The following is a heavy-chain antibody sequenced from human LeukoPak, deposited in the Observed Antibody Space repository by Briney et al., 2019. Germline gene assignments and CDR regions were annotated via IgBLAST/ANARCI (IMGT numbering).Heavy chain of an antibody. CDR2: ISSSSSYI. D-gene: IGHD1-26*01. V-gene: IGHV3-21*01. Sequence: PGGSLTLSCAASGFTFSSYSMNWVRQAPGKGLEWVSSISSSSSYIYYADSVKGRFTISRDNAKKSLYLQMNSLRVEDTAVYYCARAYSERYGLGYYYMDVWGKGTTVTVSS. CDR3: ARAYSERYGLGYYYMDV. J-gene: IGHJ6*03. CDR1: GFTFSSYS.